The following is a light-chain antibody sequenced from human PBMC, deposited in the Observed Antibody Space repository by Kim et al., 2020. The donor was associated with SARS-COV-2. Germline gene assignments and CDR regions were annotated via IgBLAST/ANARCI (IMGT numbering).Light chain of an antibody. CDR3: QQYYSIPLT. Sequence: DIVMTQSPDSLAVSLGERATVNCKSSQTVLYSSINKNYLAWYQQKPGQPPKLLIYWASTRESGVPDRFSGSGSGTDFTLTISSLQAEDVAVYYCQQYYSIPLTFGGGTKVDIK. CDR2: WAS. V-gene: IGKV4-1*01. CDR1: QTVLYSSINKNY. J-gene: IGKJ4*01.